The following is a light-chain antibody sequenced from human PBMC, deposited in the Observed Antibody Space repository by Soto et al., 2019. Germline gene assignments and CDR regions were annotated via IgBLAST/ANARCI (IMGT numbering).Light chain of an antibody. J-gene: IGLJ2*01. V-gene: IGLV2-23*02. Sequence: QSALTQPASVSGSPGQSITISCTGTSSDVGSYNLVSWYQQHPGKAPKLMIYEVSKRPSGVSNRFSGSKSGNMASLTISGLQAEDEADYYCCSYAGSIRVFGGGTKLTVL. CDR1: SSDVGSYNL. CDR2: EVS. CDR3: CSYAGSIRV.